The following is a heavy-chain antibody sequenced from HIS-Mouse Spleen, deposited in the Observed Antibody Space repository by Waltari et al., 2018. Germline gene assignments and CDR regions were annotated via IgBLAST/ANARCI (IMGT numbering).Heavy chain of an antibody. CDR2: IYYSGST. Sequence: QLQLQESCPGLVKPSETLSLTCTVSGGSLRRSRYYWGWIRQPPGKGLEWIGSIYYSGSTYYNPSLKSRVTISVDTSKNQFSLKLSSVTAADTAVYYCAREIPYSSSWYDWYFDLWGRGTLVTVSS. CDR1: GGSLRRSRYY. D-gene: IGHD6-13*01. V-gene: IGHV4-39*07. CDR3: AREIPYSSSWYDWYFDL. J-gene: IGHJ2*01.